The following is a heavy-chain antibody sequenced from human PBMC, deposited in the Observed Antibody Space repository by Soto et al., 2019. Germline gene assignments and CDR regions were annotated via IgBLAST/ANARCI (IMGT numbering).Heavy chain of an antibody. V-gene: IGHV3-33*01. CDR3: ARADYSSGWYYCFDN. D-gene: IGHD6-19*01. CDR1: GFTFSSYG. Sequence: QVQLVESGGGVVQPGRSLRLSCAASGFTFSSYGMHWVRQAPGKGLEWVAVIWYDGSNKYYADSVKGRFTISRDNSKNTLYLQMNSLRAEDKAVYYCARADYSSGWYYCFDNWGQGTLVTVSS. CDR2: IWYDGSNK. J-gene: IGHJ5*02.